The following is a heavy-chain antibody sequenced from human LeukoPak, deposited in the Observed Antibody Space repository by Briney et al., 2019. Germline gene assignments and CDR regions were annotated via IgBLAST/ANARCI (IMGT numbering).Heavy chain of an antibody. Sequence: ASVKVSCKASGYTFTSYGISWVRQAPGQGLEWMGWISAYNGNTNYAQKLQGRVTMTTDTSTSTAYMELRSLRSDDTAVYYCARGMGIFGVSYHYYYGREVWAKGPRSPSP. J-gene: IGHJ6*02. D-gene: IGHD3-3*01. CDR1: GYTFTSYG. V-gene: IGHV1-18*01. CDR2: ISAYNGNT. CDR3: ARGMGIFGVSYHYYYGREV.